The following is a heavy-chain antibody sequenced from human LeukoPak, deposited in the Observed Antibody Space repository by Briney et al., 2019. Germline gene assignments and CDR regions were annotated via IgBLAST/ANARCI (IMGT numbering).Heavy chain of an antibody. D-gene: IGHD3-16*01. Sequence: GGSLRLSCAASGFTVSSNYMSWVRQAPGKGLEWVSVIYSGGSTYYADSVKGRFTISRDNAKNSLYPQMNSLRAEDMALYYCAKDIGGGPQGAFDIWGQGTMVTVSS. CDR3: AKDIGGGPQGAFDI. CDR2: IYSGGST. J-gene: IGHJ3*02. CDR1: GFTVSSNY. V-gene: IGHV3-53*05.